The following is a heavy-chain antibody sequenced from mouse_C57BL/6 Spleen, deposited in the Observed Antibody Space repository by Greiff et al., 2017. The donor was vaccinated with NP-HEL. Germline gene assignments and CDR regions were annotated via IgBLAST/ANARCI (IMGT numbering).Heavy chain of an antibody. Sequence: EVQVVESGGGLVKPGGSLKLSCAASGFTFSDYGMHWVRQAPEKGLEWVAYISSGSSTIYYADTVKGRFTISRDNAKNTLFLQMTSLRSEDTAMYYCARGPLYYGSSFDYWGQGTTLTVSS. CDR3: ARGPLYYGSSFDY. CDR1: GFTFSDYG. J-gene: IGHJ2*01. V-gene: IGHV5-17*01. CDR2: ISSGSSTI. D-gene: IGHD1-1*01.